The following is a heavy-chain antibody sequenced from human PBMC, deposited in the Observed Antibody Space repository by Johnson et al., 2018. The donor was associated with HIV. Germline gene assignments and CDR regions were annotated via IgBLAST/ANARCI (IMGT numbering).Heavy chain of an antibody. CDR2: ISYDGSNK. D-gene: IGHD2-15*01. V-gene: IGHV3-30*18. CDR1: GFTFSNFG. CDR3: AKAGQMVAATSAFDI. Sequence: QVQLVESGGGVVQPGRSLRLSCATSGFTFSNFGMHWVRQAPGKGLEWVAVISYDGSNKYYADSVKGRFTISRDNSRNTLYLQMNSLRAVDTAVYYCAKAGQMVAATSAFDIWGQGTMVTVSS. J-gene: IGHJ3*02.